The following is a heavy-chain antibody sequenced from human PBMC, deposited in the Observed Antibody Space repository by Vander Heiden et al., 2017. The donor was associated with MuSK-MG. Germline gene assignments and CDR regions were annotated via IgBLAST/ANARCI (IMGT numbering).Heavy chain of an antibody. J-gene: IGHJ4*02. V-gene: IGHV3-21*01. CDR3: ARDHGVWGSSWDYLDY. Sequence: EVQLVESGGGLVKPGGSLRLSCAASGVTFSSYSMNWVRQAPGKGLEWVSSISSSRSYKYYADSVKGRCTISRDNAKNSLYLQMNSLRAEDTAVYYGARDHGVWGSSWDYLDYWGQGTRGNVAS. CDR1: GVTFSSYS. CDR2: ISSSRSYK. D-gene: IGHD6-13*01.